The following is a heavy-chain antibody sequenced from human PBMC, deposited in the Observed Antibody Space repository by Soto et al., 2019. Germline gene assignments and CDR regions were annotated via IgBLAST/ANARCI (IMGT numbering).Heavy chain of an antibody. CDR2: INHSGST. V-gene: IGHV4-34*01. J-gene: IGHJ5*02. Sequence: PSETLSLTCAVYGGSFSGYYWSWIRQPPGKGLEWIGEINHSGSTNYNPSLKSRVTISVDTSKNQFSLKLSSVTAADTAVYYCARAYYDNYGYSLDPWGQGTLVTVSS. CDR1: GGSFSGYY. D-gene: IGHD3-22*01. CDR3: ARAYYDNYGYSLDP.